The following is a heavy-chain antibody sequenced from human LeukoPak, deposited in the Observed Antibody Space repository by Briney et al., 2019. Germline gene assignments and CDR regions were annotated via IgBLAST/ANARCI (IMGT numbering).Heavy chain of an antibody. CDR2: IIPIFGTA. D-gene: IGHD2-2*01. CDR1: GGTFSSYA. CDR3: ARDLIVVVPAASPDAFDI. Sequence: ASVKVSCKASGGTFSSYAISWVRQAPGQGLEWMGGIIPIFGTANYAQKFQGRVTITADKSTSTAYMELSSLRSEDTAVYYCARDLIVVVPAASPDAFDIWGQGTMVTVSS. V-gene: IGHV1-69*06. J-gene: IGHJ3*02.